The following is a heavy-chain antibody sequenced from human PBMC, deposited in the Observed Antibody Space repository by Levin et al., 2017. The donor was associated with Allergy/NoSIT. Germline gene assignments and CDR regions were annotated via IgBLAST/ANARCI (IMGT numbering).Heavy chain of an antibody. CDR1: GGTFSSYA. CDR2: IIPILGIA. D-gene: IGHD6-6*01. Sequence: KISCKASGGTFSSYAISWVRQAPGQGLEWMGRIIPILGIANYAQKFQGRVTITADKSTSTAYMELSSLRSEDTAVYYCARGVAARNLLYYYYGMDVWGQGTTVTVSS. CDR3: ARGVAARNLLYYYYGMDV. J-gene: IGHJ6*02. V-gene: IGHV1-69*04.